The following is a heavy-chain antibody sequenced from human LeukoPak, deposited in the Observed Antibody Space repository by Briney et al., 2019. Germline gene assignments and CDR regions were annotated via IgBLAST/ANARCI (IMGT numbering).Heavy chain of an antibody. Sequence: GGCLSLACVASGSTVDNPGMSCVRQAPGKGLEWVSGINWNGGSTGYADSVKGRFTISRDNAKNSLYLQMNSLRAEDTALYYCARGLRYFDWLLDYWGQGTLVTVSS. CDR2: INWNGGST. V-gene: IGHV3-20*04. J-gene: IGHJ4*02. D-gene: IGHD3-9*01. CDR3: ARGLRYFDWLLDY. CDR1: GSTVDNPG.